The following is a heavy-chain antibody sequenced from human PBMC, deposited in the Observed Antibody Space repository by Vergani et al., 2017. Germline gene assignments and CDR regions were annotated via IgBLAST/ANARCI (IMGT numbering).Heavy chain of an antibody. CDR1: GYTFTGYY. J-gene: IGHJ5*02. CDR2: INPNSGDT. V-gene: IGHV1-2*02. CDR3: ARXGDILTGYSSGFDP. D-gene: IGHD3-9*01. Sequence: QVQLVQSGAEVKTPGASVEVSCKASGYTFTGYYMHWVRQAPGQGLEWMGWINPNSGDTNYAQKFQGRVTMTRDTSISTAYMELSRLRSDDTAVYYCARXGDILTGYSSGFDPWGQGTLVTVSS.